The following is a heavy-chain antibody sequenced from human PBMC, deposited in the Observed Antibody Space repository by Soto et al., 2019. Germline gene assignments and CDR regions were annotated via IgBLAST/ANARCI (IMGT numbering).Heavy chain of an antibody. CDR3: ASRTRRYYYDSSGYRIVSAFDI. CDR1: VGTFSSYA. D-gene: IGHD3-22*01. J-gene: IGHJ3*02. V-gene: IGHV1-69*05. CDR2: IIPIFGTA. Sequence: SVKVSCKASVGTFSSYAISWVRQAPGQGLEWMGGIIPIFGTANYAQKFQGRVTSTTDESTNTAYMEMSSLRSEDTAVYYCASRTRRYYYDSSGYRIVSAFDIWGQGTMVTVSS.